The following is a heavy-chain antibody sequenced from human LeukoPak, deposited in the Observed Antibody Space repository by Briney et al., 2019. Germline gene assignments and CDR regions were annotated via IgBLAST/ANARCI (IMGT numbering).Heavy chain of an antibody. CDR3: ARDLAGIVGVTAWFDP. Sequence: ASVKASCTASAYTFTSYAISWMRQAPGQGLEWMGWISVYNGNTNYAQKLQGRVTMTTDTSTNTAYMELRSLRFDDTAVYYCARDLAGIVGVTAWFDPWGQGTLVTVSS. CDR2: ISVYNGNT. J-gene: IGHJ5*02. D-gene: IGHD1-26*01. V-gene: IGHV1-18*01. CDR1: AYTFTSYA.